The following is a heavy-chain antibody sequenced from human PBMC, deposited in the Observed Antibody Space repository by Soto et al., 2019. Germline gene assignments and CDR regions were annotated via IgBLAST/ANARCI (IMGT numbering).Heavy chain of an antibody. D-gene: IGHD5-18*01. CDR3: AKIPPGYSYGYFYFDY. CDR2: ISGSGGST. V-gene: IGHV3-23*01. J-gene: IGHJ4*02. Sequence: PGGSLRLSCAASGFTFSSYAMSWVRQAPGKGLEWVSAISGSGGSTYYAESVKGRFTISRDNSKNTLYLQMNSLRAEDTAVFFCAKIPPGYSYGYFYFDYWGQGTLVTVSS. CDR1: GFTFSSYA.